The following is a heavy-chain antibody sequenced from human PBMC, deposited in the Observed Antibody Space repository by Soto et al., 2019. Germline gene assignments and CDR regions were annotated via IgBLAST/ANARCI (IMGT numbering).Heavy chain of an antibody. J-gene: IGHJ4*02. CDR3: ARVLAARASRDFDY. V-gene: IGHV4-34*01. Sequence: QVQLQQWGAGLLKPSETLSLTCAVYGGSFSTDYWSWIRQPPGKGLEWIGEINPSGGTNYNPSLKSRVTISVATSKNQFSLMLSSVPAADTAVYYCARVLAARASRDFDYWGQGTLVTFSS. CDR2: INPSGGT. D-gene: IGHD6-6*01. CDR1: GGSFSTDY.